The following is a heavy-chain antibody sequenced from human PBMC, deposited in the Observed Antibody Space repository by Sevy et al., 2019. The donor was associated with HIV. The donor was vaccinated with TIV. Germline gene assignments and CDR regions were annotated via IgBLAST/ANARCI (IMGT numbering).Heavy chain of an antibody. V-gene: IGHV1-3*01. D-gene: IGHD1-26*01. J-gene: IGHJ6*03. Sequence: ASVKVSCKASGYTFTSYAMHWVRQAPGQRLEWMGWINAGNGNTKYSQKFQGRVTITRDTSANTAYMELSSLRSEDTAVYYCARVDSGSYYAGYYYYMDVWGKGTTVTVSS. CDR3: ARVDSGSYYAGYYYYMDV. CDR2: INAGNGNT. CDR1: GYTFTSYA.